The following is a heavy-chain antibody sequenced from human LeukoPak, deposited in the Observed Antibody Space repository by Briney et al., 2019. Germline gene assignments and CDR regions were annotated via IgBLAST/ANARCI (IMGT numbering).Heavy chain of an antibody. Sequence: GGSLRLSCAASGFTFSSYAMSWVRQAPGKGLEWVSGINWNGGSTGYADSVKGRFTISRDNAKNSLYLQMNSLRAEDTALYHCARVGEMATMPLDHWGQGTLVTVSS. CDR2: INWNGGST. V-gene: IGHV3-20*01. CDR3: ARVGEMATMPLDH. D-gene: IGHD5-24*01. CDR1: GFTFSSYA. J-gene: IGHJ4*02.